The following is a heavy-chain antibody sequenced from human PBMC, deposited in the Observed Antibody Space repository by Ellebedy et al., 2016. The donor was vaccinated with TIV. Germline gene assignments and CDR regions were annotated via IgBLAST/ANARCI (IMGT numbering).Heavy chain of an antibody. V-gene: IGHV1-18*04. J-gene: IGHJ4*02. D-gene: IGHD2-15*01. CDR2: ISAFNGDT. CDR1: GYTFTSFG. CDR3: ARVIGLRDCSGDICSPPPPLDH. Sequence: ASVKVSCKASGYTFTSFGITWVRQAPGQGLEWMGWISAFNGDTNYVQKLQGRVTMTSDTSTSTAYMELRSLRSDDTAVYYCARVIGLRDCSGDICSPPPPLDHWGQGTQVIVSS.